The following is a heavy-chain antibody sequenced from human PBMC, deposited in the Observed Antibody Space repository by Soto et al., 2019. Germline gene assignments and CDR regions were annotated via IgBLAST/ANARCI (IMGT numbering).Heavy chain of an antibody. J-gene: IGHJ4*02. CDR1: GGSISSYY. Sequence: SETLSLTCTVSGGSISSYYWSWIRQPPGKGLEWIGYIYYSGSTNYNPSLKSRVTISVDTSKNQFSLKLSSVTAADTAVYYCARHRARVAYFDYWGQGTLVTVSS. V-gene: IGHV4-59*08. CDR2: IYYSGST. CDR3: ARHRARVAYFDY. D-gene: IGHD3-3*01.